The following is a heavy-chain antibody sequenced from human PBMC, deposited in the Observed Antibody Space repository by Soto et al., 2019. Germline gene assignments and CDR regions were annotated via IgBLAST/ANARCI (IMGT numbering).Heavy chain of an antibody. CDR2: IYHSGRT. D-gene: IGHD1-26*01. J-gene: IGHJ4*02. CDR3: SIGLSLPPPVDYMATKKGLFDY. CDR1: GGSISSGGYS. Sequence: SETLSLTCAVSGGSISSGGYSWSWIRQPPGKDQEWIGYIYHSGRTYYNPSLKSRVNISVDRSKNQFSLKLSSVTAADTAVYYCSIGLSLPPPVDYMATKKGLFDYWGQGTLVTVSS. V-gene: IGHV4-30-2*02.